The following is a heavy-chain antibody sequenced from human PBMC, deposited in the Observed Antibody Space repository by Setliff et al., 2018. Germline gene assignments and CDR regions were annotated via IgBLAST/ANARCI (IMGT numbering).Heavy chain of an antibody. D-gene: IGHD3-22*01. CDR2: INPSSGST. J-gene: IGHJ3*02. CDR3: ARDVFPYHYEGAFDI. CDR1: GYTFTSYY. Sequence: ASVKVSCKASGYTFTSYYMHWVRQAPGQGLEWMGIINPSSGSTSYAQKFQGRVTMTRDTSTSTVYIELSSLRSEDTAVYYCARDVFPYHYEGAFDIWGQGTMVTVSS. V-gene: IGHV1-46*01.